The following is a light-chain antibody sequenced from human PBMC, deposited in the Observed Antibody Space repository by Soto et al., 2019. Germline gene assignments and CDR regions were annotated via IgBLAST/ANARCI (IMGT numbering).Light chain of an antibody. V-gene: IGLV2-14*01. CDR2: DVS. Sequence: QSALTQPASVSGSPGQWITISCTGTSSDVGGYNYVSWYQQHPGKAPKLMIYDVSNRPSGVSNRFSGSKSGNTASLTISGLEAEDEADYYCSSYTSSVEGVFGGGTKLTVL. CDR3: SSYTSSVEGV. J-gene: IGLJ2*01. CDR1: SSDVGGYNY.